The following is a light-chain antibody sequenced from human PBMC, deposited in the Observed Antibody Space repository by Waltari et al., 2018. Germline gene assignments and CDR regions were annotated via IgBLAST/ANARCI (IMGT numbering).Light chain of an antibody. CDR2: DVS. Sequence: QSALTQAASVSGSPGQAITISCTGSSSDVGGYNYVSWYQQHPGKAPKLIIYDVSNRPSGVSNRFSGYKSGNTASLTISGLQAEDEADYYCSSYISSSTLELFGGGTSLTVL. V-gene: IGLV2-14*03. J-gene: IGLJ2*01. CDR1: SSDVGGYNY. CDR3: SSYISSSTLEL.